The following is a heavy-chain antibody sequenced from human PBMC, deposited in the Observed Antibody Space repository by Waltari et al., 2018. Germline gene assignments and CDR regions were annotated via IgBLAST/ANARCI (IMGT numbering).Heavy chain of an antibody. V-gene: IGHV4-39*01. Sequence: QLQLQESGPGLVKPSETLSLPCTVSGGSITSSSYCWGWIRQPPGKGLEGIGSIYYRARTYYNPSLKRRVTLSVDTSKNQFSLNLGSVTAADTAVYYCARLGYVDGYYLYYFDYWGRGTLVPVSS. CDR1: GGSITSSSYC. D-gene: IGHD3-22*01. CDR2: IYYRART. CDR3: ARLGYVDGYYLYYFDY. J-gene: IGHJ4*02.